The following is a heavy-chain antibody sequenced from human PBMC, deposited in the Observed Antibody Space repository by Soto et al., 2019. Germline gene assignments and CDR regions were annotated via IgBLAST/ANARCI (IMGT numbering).Heavy chain of an antibody. V-gene: IGHV3-30*18. CDR1: GFKFSTYG. Sequence: QVQLVESGGGVVQPGRSLRLSCGASGFKFSTYGMHWARQAPGKGLEWVAVISYDGNNKDYADSVKGRFTISRDNSKNTSYLQMNSLRAEDMAVYYCAKGLVGYVFGVQDYYFGMDVWGQGTTVAVSS. J-gene: IGHJ6*02. D-gene: IGHD1-26*01. CDR2: ISYDGNNK. CDR3: AKGLVGYVFGVQDYYFGMDV.